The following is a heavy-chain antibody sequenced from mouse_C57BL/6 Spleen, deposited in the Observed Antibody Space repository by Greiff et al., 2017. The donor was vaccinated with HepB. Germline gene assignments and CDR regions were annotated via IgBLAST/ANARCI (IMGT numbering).Heavy chain of an antibody. CDR1: GFTFSSYG. V-gene: IGHV5-6*01. Sequence: EVQVVESGGDLVKPGGSLKLSCAASGFTFSSYGMSWVRQTPDKRLEWVATISSGGSYTYYPDSVKGRFTISRDNAKNTLYLQMSSLKSEDTAMYYCASPYYYGSSSWYFDVWGTGTTVTVSS. CDR2: ISSGGSYT. D-gene: IGHD1-1*01. J-gene: IGHJ1*03. CDR3: ASPYYYGSSSWYFDV.